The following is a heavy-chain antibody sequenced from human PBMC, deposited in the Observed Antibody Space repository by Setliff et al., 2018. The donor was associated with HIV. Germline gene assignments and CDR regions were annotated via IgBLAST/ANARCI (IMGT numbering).Heavy chain of an antibody. V-gene: IGHV3-74*01. D-gene: IGHD1-26*01. CDR2: IGPDGSET. Sequence: PGGSLRLSCAASGFTVSTNYMNWVRQAPGKGLQWVSRIGPDGSETHYADSVKGRFTISRDNAKNTLYLQLNSLRAEDTAVYYCAANIMGLTPVDYWGQGTLVTVSS. CDR1: GFTVSTNY. CDR3: AANIMGLTPVDY. J-gene: IGHJ4*02.